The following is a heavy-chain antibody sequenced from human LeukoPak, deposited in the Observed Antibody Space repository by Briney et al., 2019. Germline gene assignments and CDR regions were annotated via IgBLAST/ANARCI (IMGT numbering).Heavy chain of an antibody. Sequence: ASVKVSCKASGYTFTSYYMHWVRQAPGQGLEWMGIINPSGGSTSYAQKFQGRVTMTRDTSTSTVYMELSSLRSEDTAVYYCASASIADNWFGSWGQGTLVTVSS. D-gene: IGHD6-6*01. CDR3: ASASIADNWFGS. CDR2: INPSGGST. CDR1: GYTFTSYY. V-gene: IGHV1-46*01. J-gene: IGHJ5*01.